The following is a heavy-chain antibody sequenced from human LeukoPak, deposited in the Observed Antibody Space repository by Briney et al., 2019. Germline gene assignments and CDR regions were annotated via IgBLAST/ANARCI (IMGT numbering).Heavy chain of an antibody. Sequence: SETLSLTCTVSGGSISSYYWSWIRQPPGKGLEWIGYIYYSGSTNYNPSLKSRVTISVDTSKNQFSLKLSSVTAADTAVYYCARALVFPRQWLVPGNSYYFDYWGQGTLVTVSS. CDR3: ARALVFPRQWLVPGNSYYFDY. J-gene: IGHJ4*02. V-gene: IGHV4-59*12. CDR2: IYYSGST. D-gene: IGHD6-19*01. CDR1: GGSISSYY.